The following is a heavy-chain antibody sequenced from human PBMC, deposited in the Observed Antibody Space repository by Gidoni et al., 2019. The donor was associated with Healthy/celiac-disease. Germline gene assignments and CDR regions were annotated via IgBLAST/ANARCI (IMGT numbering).Heavy chain of an antibody. CDR2: INSDGSST. Sequence: EVQLVESGGGLVQPGGSLRLSCAASGFTFSSYWMPWVRPAPGKGLVWVSRINSDGSSTSYADSVKGRFTISRDNAKNTLYLQMNSLRAEDTAVYYCAATSYYYYGMDVWGQGTTVTVSS. J-gene: IGHJ6*02. CDR1: GFTFSSYW. CDR3: AATSYYYYGMDV. V-gene: IGHV3-74*01.